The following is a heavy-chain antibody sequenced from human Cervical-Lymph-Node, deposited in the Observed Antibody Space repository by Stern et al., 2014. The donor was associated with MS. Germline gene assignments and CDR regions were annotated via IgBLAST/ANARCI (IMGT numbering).Heavy chain of an antibody. J-gene: IGHJ4*02. CDR2: IHPGDFDT. CDR3: ATQGCTNGVCHFEY. CDR1: GYSFTDFW. D-gene: IGHD2-8*01. Sequence: VQLVQSGPEVKKPGESLKMSCKASGYSFTDFWIGWVRQMPGKGRESMGIIHPGDFDTRYSPSFQGQVTISVDRSINTAYLQWSSLKASDSAIYYCATQGCTNGVCHFEYWGQGTLVTVSS. V-gene: IGHV5-51*03.